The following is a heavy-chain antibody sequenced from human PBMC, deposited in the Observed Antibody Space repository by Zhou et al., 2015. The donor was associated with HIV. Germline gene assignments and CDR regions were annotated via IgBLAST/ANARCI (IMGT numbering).Heavy chain of an antibody. D-gene: IGHD5-18*01. CDR2: IYNGNT. Sequence: QVQLVQSGGEVKKPGASMKVSCKASGYPFSSYGLTWVRQVPGQGLEWMGWIYNGNTNYAQKFQGRVTMTTDTSTSTTYMELGSLRSDDTAVYYCARLEGGYNYGTFGYDGMDVWGQGTTVTVSS. CDR1: GYPFSSYG. V-gene: IGHV1-18*04. CDR3: ARLEGGYNYGTFGYDGMDV. J-gene: IGHJ6*02.